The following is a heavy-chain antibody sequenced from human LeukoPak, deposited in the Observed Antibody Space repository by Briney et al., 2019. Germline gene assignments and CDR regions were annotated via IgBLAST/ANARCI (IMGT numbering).Heavy chain of an antibody. D-gene: IGHD3-22*01. CDR3: AKIQYYDSSGYLDY. Sequence: GGSLRLSCAASGFTFSSYGMHWVRQAPGKGLEWVAVISHDGSNKYYADSVEGRFTISRDNSKNTLYLQMNSLRAEDTAVYYCAKIQYYDSSGYLDYWGQGTLVTVSS. CDR2: ISHDGSNK. J-gene: IGHJ4*02. V-gene: IGHV3-30*18. CDR1: GFTFSSYG.